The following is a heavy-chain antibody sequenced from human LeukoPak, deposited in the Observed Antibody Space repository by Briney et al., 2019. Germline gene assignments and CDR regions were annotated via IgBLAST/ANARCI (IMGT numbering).Heavy chain of an antibody. J-gene: IGHJ6*02. CDR1: GYILTELP. CDR2: INPSGGST. Sequence: ASVKVSCKVSGYILTELPMHWVRQAPGQGLEWMGIINPSGGSTSYAQKFQGRVTMTRDTPTSTVYMELSSLRSEDTAVYYCARDAGTPYYGMDVWGQGTTVTVSS. V-gene: IGHV1-46*01. CDR3: ARDAGTPYYGMDV. D-gene: IGHD1-1*01.